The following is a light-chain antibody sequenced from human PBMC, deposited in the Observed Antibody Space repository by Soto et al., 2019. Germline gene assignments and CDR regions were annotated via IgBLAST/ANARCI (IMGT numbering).Light chain of an antibody. CDR2: DAS. CDR3: QQRSNWPPMYT. CDR1: QSVSSY. Sequence: EIVLTQSPATLSLSPGERATLSCRASQSVSSYLAWYQQKPGQAPRLLIYDASNRATGIPARFSGSGSGTDFPLTISSLELEDFAVYYCQQRSNWPPMYTFGQGTKLEI. V-gene: IGKV3-11*01. J-gene: IGKJ2*01.